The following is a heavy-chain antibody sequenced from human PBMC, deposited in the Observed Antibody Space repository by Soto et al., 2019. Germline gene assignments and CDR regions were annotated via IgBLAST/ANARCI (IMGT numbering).Heavy chain of an antibody. CDR1: GYTFTGYY. D-gene: IGHD4-4*01. Sequence: QVQLVQSGAEVKKPGASVKVSCKASGYTFTGYYMHWVRQAPGQGLEWMGWINPNSGGTNYAQKFQGWVTMTRDTSISTAYMELSRLRSDDTAVYYCARADYKNYYYYGMDVWGQGTTVTVSS. J-gene: IGHJ6*02. V-gene: IGHV1-2*04. CDR3: ARADYKNYYYYGMDV. CDR2: INPNSGGT.